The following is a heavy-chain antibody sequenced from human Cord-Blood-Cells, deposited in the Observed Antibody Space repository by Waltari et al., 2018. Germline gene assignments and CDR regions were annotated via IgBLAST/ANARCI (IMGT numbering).Heavy chain of an antibody. V-gene: IGHV3-7*01. CDR1: GFPFSSYW. CDR2: IKQDGSEK. D-gene: IGHD6-13*01. J-gene: IGHJ4*02. Sequence: EVQLVEAGGGLVQPGGSLRLSCPASGFPFSSYWFGWVRPAPGEGLEWVANIKQDGSEKYYVDSVKGRFTISRDNAKNSLYLQMNSLRAEDTAVYYCARGISSSSFDYWGQGTLVTVSS. CDR3: ARGISSSSFDY.